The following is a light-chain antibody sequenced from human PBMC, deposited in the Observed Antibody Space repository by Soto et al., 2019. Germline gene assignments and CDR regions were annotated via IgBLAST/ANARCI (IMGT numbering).Light chain of an antibody. V-gene: IGLV2-14*01. CDR1: SIDVGGYNY. Sequence: QSALSQFASLSGSPGQSITISCAGTSIDVGGYNYVSWYQQHPDKAPKLLIYEVGNRPSGVSIRFSGSKSGNTASLTISGLQPEDEADYYCSSYTARGTRVFGTGTKVTVL. J-gene: IGLJ1*01. CDR2: EVG. CDR3: SSYTARGTRV.